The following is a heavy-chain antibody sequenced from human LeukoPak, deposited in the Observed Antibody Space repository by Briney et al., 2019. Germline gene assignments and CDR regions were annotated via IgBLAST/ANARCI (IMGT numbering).Heavy chain of an antibody. CDR3: ARGVTTTSNY. J-gene: IGHJ4*02. V-gene: IGHV3-21*01. CDR1: GFTFSSYA. CDR2: ISGSSSYI. D-gene: IGHD4-17*01. Sequence: PGGSLRLSCAASGFTFSSYAMNWVRQAPGKGLEWVSAISGSSSYIYYADSVKGRFTISRDNAKNSLYLQMNSLRAEDTAVYYCARGVTTTSNYWGQGTLVTVSS.